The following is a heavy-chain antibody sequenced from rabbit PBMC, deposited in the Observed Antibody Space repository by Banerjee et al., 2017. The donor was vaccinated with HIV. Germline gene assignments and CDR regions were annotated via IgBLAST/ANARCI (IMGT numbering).Heavy chain of an antibody. CDR3: ARDFHSTYNL. CDR1: GFDFSSYG. Sequence: QEQLVESGGGLVQPGGSLKLSCKASGFDFSSYGVSWVRQAPGKGLEWIGYIDPVFGSTYYASWVNGRFTISSHYAQNTLYLQMTSLTAADTATYFCARDFHSTYNLWGPGTLVTVS. D-gene: IGHD7-1*01. CDR2: IDPVFGST. J-gene: IGHJ4*01. V-gene: IGHV1S47*01.